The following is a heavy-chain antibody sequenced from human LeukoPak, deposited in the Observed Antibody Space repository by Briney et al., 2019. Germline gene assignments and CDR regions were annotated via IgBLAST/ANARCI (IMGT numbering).Heavy chain of an antibody. CDR3: VRDLGVDTTMIFFDY. Sequence: ASVKVSCKASGGTFSNYAISWVRQAPGQGLEWMGWISAYNGNTNYAQKLQGRVTMTTDISASTAYMEVRSLRSEDTAVYYCVRDLGVDTTMIFFDYWGQGSVVTVSS. J-gene: IGHJ4*02. CDR1: GGTFSNYA. D-gene: IGHD5-18*01. V-gene: IGHV1-18*01. CDR2: ISAYNGNT.